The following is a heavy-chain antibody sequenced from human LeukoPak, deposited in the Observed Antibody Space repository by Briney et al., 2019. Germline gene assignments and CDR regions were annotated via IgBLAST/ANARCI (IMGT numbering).Heavy chain of an antibody. V-gene: IGHV1-2*02. Sequence: ASVKVSCKASGYTFTGYYIHWVRQAPGQGLEWMGWINPNSGGTNYAQRFQGRVTMTRDTSISTAYMELSRLRSDDTVVYYCTKDVTAISPRYYFDYWGQGTLVTVSS. J-gene: IGHJ4*02. D-gene: IGHD3-9*01. CDR3: TKDVTAISPRYYFDY. CDR2: INPNSGGT. CDR1: GYTFTGYY.